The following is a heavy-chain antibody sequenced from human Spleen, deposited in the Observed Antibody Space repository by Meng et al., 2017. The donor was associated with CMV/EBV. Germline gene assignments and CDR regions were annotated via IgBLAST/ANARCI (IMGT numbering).Heavy chain of an antibody. Sequence: SGPTLVKPTQTLTLTCTFSGFSLSTSGVGVGWIRQPPGKALEWLALIHWSDDKRYSPTLKSRLTITKETSKNQVVLTMTNMDPVDTATYYCAHKLGFWNGYYVAFDYWGQGSLVTVSS. CDR2: IHWSDDK. J-gene: IGHJ4*02. CDR3: AHKLGFWNGYYVAFDY. CDR1: GFSLSTSGVG. V-gene: IGHV2-5*01. D-gene: IGHD3-3*01.